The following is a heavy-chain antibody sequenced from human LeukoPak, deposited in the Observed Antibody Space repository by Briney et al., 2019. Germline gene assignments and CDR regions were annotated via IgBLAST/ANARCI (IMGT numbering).Heavy chain of an antibody. CDR3: AGGQEDYYYGMDV. CDR1: GGSISSYY. J-gene: IGHJ6*02. D-gene: IGHD3-16*01. CDR2: IYYSGST. Sequence: SETLSLTCTVSGGSISSYYWSWIRQPPGKGLEWIGYIYYSGSTNYNPSLKSRVTISVDTSKNQFSLKLSSVTAADTAVYYCAGGQEDYYYGMDVWGQGTTVTVSS. V-gene: IGHV4-59*08.